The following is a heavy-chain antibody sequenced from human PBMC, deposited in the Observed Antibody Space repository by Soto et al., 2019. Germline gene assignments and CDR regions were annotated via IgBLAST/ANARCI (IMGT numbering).Heavy chain of an antibody. J-gene: IGHJ4*02. CDR3: ARRAYSSGWYYFDY. D-gene: IGHD6-19*01. Sequence: SETLSITCTVSGGSISSYYWSWIRQPPGKGLEWIGYIYYSGSTNYNPSLKSRVTISVDTSKNQFSLKLSSVTAADTAVYYCARRAYSSGWYYFDYWGQGTLVTVSS. V-gene: IGHV4-59*08. CDR1: GGSISSYY. CDR2: IYYSGST.